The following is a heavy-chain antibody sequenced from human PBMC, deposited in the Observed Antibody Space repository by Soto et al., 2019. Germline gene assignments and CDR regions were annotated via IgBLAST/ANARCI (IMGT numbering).Heavy chain of an antibody. J-gene: IGHJ6*03. CDR3: ARGGLGHGPYYYYYMGV. D-gene: IGHD3-16*01. CDR1: GGSISSGGYY. Sequence: PSETLSLTCTVSGGSISSGGYYWSWIRQHPGKGLEWIGYIYYSGSTYYNPSLKSRVTISVDTSKNQFSLKLSSVTAADTAVYYCARGGLGHGPYYYYYMGVWGKGTTVTVSS. V-gene: IGHV4-31*03. CDR2: IYYSGST.